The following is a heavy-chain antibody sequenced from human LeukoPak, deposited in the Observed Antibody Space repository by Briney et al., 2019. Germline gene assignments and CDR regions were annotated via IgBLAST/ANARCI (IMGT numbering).Heavy chain of an antibody. CDR3: ARVNKIWEYFDY. CDR1: GGSFSGYY. D-gene: IGHD1-26*01. J-gene: IGHJ4*02. Sequence: SETLSLTCAVYGGSFSGYYWSWIRQPPGKGLEWIGYMHYSGSTNYNPSLKSRATISLDTSKNQFSLKLSSVTAADTAVYYCARVNKIWEYFDYWGRGTLVTVSS. V-gene: IGHV4-59*01. CDR2: MHYSGST.